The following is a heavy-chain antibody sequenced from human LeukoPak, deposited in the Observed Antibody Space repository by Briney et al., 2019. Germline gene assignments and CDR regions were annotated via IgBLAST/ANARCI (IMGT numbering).Heavy chain of an antibody. Sequence: GGSLRLSCAASGFTFSSYEMNWVRQAPGKGLEWVSYISSSGSTIYYADSVKGRFTISRDNAKNSLYLQMNSLRAEDTALYYCAKGYYDILTGSFDYWGQGTLVTVSS. CDR3: AKGYYDILTGSFDY. CDR2: ISSSGSTI. CDR1: GFTFSSYE. V-gene: IGHV3-48*03. D-gene: IGHD3-9*01. J-gene: IGHJ4*02.